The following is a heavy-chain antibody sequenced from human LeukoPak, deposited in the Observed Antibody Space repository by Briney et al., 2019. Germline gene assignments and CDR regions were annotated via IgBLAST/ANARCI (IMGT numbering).Heavy chain of an antibody. Sequence: GGSLRLSCAASGFTFSDYYMSWIRQAPGKGLEWVSYISSSGSTIYYADSVKGRFTISRDNAKNSLYLQMNSLRAEDTAVYYCTTDGDTMVRGVILDPWGQGTLVTVSS. V-gene: IGHV3-11*01. CDR3: TTDGDTMVRGVILDP. D-gene: IGHD3-10*01. CDR1: GFTFSDYY. CDR2: ISSSGSTI. J-gene: IGHJ5*02.